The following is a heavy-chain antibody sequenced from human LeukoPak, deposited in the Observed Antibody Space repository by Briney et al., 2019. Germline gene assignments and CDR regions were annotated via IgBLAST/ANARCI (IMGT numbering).Heavy chain of an antibody. V-gene: IGHV1-46*01. J-gene: IGHJ6*04. CDR1: GYTFTSYY. Sequence: GASVKVSCKASGYTFTSYYMHWVRQAPGQGLEWMGIINPSGGSTSYAQGLQGRVTITADRSTSTAYMELRSLRPEDTALYYCAARDNGNDLLSYHAMDVWGNGTTVTVSS. CDR2: INPSGGST. D-gene: IGHD1-1*01. CDR3: AARDNGNDLLSYHAMDV.